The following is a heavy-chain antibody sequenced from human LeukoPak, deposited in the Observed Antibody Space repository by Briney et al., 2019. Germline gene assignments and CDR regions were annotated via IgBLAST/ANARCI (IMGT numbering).Heavy chain of an antibody. D-gene: IGHD1-26*01. Sequence: GGSLRLSCAASGFTFSSYAMSWVRQAPGKGLEWVSVISGSGGSTYSADSVKGRFTISRDNSKNALYLQMNSLRAEDTAVYFCAKSQDGGRLFHFDYWGQGTLVTVSS. J-gene: IGHJ4*02. CDR3: AKSQDGGRLFHFDY. CDR1: GFTFSSYA. V-gene: IGHV3-23*01. CDR2: ISGSGGST.